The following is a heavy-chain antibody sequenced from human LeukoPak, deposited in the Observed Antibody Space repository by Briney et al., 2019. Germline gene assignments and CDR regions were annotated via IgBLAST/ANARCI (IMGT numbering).Heavy chain of an antibody. J-gene: IGHJ6*02. CDR2: INSDGSST. CDR1: GFTFSSYW. Sequence: GGSLRLSCAASGFTFSSYWMHWVRQAPGKGLVWVSRINSDGSSTSYADSVKGRFTISRDNAKNTLYLQMNSLRAEDTAVYYCARERVATKYYYYYGMDVWGQGTTVTVSS. CDR3: ARERVATKYYYYYGMDV. D-gene: IGHD5-12*01. V-gene: IGHV3-74*01.